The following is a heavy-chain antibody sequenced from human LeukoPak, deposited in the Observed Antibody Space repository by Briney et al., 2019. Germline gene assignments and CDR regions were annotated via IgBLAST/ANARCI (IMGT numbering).Heavy chain of an antibody. Sequence: ASVKVSCKASGYTFTGYYMHWVRQAPGQGLEWMGWINPNSGGTNYAQKFQGRVTMTRDTSISTAYMELSRLRSDDTAVYYCVRVISSITGTRFDYWGQGTLVTVSS. D-gene: IGHD1-20*01. J-gene: IGHJ4*02. CDR2: INPNSGGT. CDR3: VRVISSITGTRFDY. V-gene: IGHV1-2*02. CDR1: GYTFTGYY.